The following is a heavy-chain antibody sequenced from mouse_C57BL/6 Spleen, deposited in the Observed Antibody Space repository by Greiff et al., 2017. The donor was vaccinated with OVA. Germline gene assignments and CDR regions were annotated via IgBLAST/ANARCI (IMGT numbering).Heavy chain of an antibody. J-gene: IGHJ3*01. Sequence: EVQLVESGPGLVKPSQSLSLTCSVTGYSITSGYYWNWIRQFPGNKLEWMGYISYDGSHNYNPSLKNRISITRDPSKNQFFLKLNSVTTEDTATYYGARDDYYGSSSAWFAYWGQGTLVTVSA. V-gene: IGHV3-6*01. CDR2: ISYDGSH. CDR1: GYSITSGYY. CDR3: ARDDYYGSSSAWFAY. D-gene: IGHD1-1*01.